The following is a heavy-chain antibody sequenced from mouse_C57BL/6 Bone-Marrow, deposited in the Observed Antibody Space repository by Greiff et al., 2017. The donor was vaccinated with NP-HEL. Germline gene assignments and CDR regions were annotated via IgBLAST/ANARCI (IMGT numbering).Heavy chain of an antibody. CDR1: GYAFSSYW. Sequence: VQLQQSGAELVKPGASVKISCKASGYAFSSYWMNWVKQRPGKGLEWIGQIYPGDGDTNYNGKFKGKATLTADKSSSTAYMQLSSLTSEDSAVYFCARDLYYSNYYGVWGTGTTVTVSS. CDR2: IYPGDGDT. D-gene: IGHD2-5*01. J-gene: IGHJ1*03. V-gene: IGHV1-80*01. CDR3: ARDLYYSNYYGV.